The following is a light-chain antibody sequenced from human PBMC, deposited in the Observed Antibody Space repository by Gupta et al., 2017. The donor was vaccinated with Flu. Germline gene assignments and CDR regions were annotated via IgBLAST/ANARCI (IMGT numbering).Light chain of an antibody. J-gene: IGKJ1*01. V-gene: IGKV3-20*01. CDR3: HHESKSPRT. CDR1: QNVKRNY. Sequence: TLDLCPGERATLSCRATQNVKRNYLAWYQQKPGQAPRLLIYGATSRATGVPDRFSGGGSGTEFNLTISRLEPEDFAVYYCHHESKSPRTFGQGTKVEI. CDR2: GAT.